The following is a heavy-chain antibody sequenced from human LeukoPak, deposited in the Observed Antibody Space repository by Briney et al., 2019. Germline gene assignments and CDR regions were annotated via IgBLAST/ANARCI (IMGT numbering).Heavy chain of an antibody. J-gene: IGHJ4*02. Sequence: PGGSLRLSCAASGFTFSSYSMNWVRQAPGKGLEWVSYISSSSSTIYYADSVKGRFTISRDNAKNSLYLQMNSLRAEDTAVYYCAGGLPKTKLCFDYRGQGTLVTVSS. V-gene: IGHV3-48*01. CDR3: AGGLPKTKLCFDY. CDR2: ISSSSSTI. CDR1: GFTFSSYS. D-gene: IGHD4-23*01.